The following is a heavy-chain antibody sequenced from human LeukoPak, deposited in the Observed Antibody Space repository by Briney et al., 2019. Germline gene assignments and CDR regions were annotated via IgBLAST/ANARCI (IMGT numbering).Heavy chain of an antibody. CDR1: GFSLRTSGMC. Sequence: SGPALVQPTQPLTLTCTFSGFSLRTSGMCVSWIRQPPVKALEWLALIDWDDDKYYSTSLKTRLTISKDTSKNQVVLTMTNMDPVDTATYYCARSVLRYFETDVWGKGTTVTVSS. CDR2: IDWDDDK. V-gene: IGHV2-70*01. D-gene: IGHD3-9*01. J-gene: IGHJ6*04. CDR3: ARSVLRYFETDV.